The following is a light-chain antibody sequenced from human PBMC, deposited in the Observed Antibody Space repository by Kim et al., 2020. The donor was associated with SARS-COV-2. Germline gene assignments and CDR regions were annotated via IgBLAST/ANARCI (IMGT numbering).Light chain of an antibody. J-gene: IGLJ3*02. Sequence: SSELTQDPAVSVALGQTVRITCPGDSLRRYYASWYQQKSGQAPVLVIYGKNNRPSGIPDRVSGSSSGNTASLTITGAQAEDEADYYCHTRDSSDNHLFGG. CDR2: GKN. CDR3: HTRDSSDNHL. CDR1: SLRRYY. V-gene: IGLV3-19*01.